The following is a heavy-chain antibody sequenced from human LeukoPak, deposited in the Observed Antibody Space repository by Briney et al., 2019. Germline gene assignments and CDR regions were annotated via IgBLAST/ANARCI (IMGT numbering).Heavy chain of an antibody. Sequence: GGSLRLSCAASGFTFSSYWMHWVRHAPGKGLVWVSGINSDGSSTNYADSVKGRFTISRDNAKNMLYLHMNSLRAEDTAVYYCARNWGPDYWGQGTLVTVSS. V-gene: IGHV3-74*01. CDR2: INSDGSST. CDR1: GFTFSSYW. J-gene: IGHJ4*02. D-gene: IGHD7-27*01. CDR3: ARNWGPDY.